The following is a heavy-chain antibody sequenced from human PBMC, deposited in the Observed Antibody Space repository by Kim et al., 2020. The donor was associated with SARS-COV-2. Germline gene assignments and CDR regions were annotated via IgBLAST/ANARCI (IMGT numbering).Heavy chain of an antibody. J-gene: IGHJ3*02. CDR1: GFTFGDYA. Sequence: GGSLRLSCTASGFTFGDYAMSWVRQAPGKGLEWVGFIRSKAHGGTTEYAASVKGRFTISRDDSNSIAYLQMNSLKTEDTAVYYCTRVVVAGHFDAFDIWGQETRVTLSS. CDR2: IRSKAHGGTT. V-gene: IGHV3-49*04. D-gene: IGHD6-19*01. CDR3: TRVVVAGHFDAFDI.